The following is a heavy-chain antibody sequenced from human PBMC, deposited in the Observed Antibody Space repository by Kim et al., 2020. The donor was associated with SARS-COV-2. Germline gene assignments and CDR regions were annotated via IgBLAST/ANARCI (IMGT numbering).Heavy chain of an antibody. V-gene: IGHV3-33*05. CDR1: GFTFSSYG. CDR2: ISYDGSNK. D-gene: IGHD3-9*01. J-gene: IGHJ4*02. CDR3: ARSYDILTGSVY. Sequence: GGSLRLSCAASGFTFSSYGMHWVRQAPGKGLEWVAVISYDGSNKYYADSVKGRFTISRDNSKNTLYLQMNSLRAEDTAVYYCARSYDILTGSVYWGQGTL.